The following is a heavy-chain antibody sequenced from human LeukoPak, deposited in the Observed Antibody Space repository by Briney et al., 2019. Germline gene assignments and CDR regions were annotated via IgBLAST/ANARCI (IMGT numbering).Heavy chain of an antibody. Sequence: ASETLSLTCTVLGGSISSSDWTWIRQPAGKGLEWIGRTYTGGSTNYNPSLKSRVTMSVDSSKNQFSPEPNSVTAADTAVYFCAREGYSYGYGLDYYYMDVWGKGTTVTVSS. CDR2: TYTGGST. V-gene: IGHV4-4*07. CDR1: GGSISSSD. D-gene: IGHD5-18*01. J-gene: IGHJ6*03. CDR3: AREGYSYGYGLDYYYMDV.